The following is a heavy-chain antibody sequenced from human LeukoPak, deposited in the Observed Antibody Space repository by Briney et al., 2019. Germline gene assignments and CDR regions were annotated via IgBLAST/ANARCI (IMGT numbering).Heavy chain of an antibody. V-gene: IGHV3-48*01. D-gene: IGHD6-13*01. CDR2: ISSDSRTI. CDR1: GFSLSSYS. CDR3: AKAEPASGYDY. J-gene: IGHJ4*02. Sequence: GGSLRLSCAASGFSLSSYSMNWVRQAPGKGLEWVSYISSDSRTIYYADSVKGRFTISRDNAKNSVSLQMTSLRVEDTAVYYCAKAEPASGYDYWGQGTLVTVSS.